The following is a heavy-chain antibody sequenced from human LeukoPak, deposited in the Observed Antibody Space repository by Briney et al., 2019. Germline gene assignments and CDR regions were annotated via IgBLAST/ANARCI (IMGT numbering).Heavy chain of an antibody. CDR2: ISGSGGST. Sequence: GGSLRLSCAASGFTFSSYAMSWVRQAPGKGLEWVSAISGSGGSTYYADSVKGRFTISRDNSKNTLYLQMNSLRAEDTAVYYCAKVLYYYDSSSYCHAFDIWGQGTMVTVSS. CDR3: AKVLYYYDSSSYCHAFDI. J-gene: IGHJ3*02. CDR1: GFTFSSYA. D-gene: IGHD3-22*01. V-gene: IGHV3-23*01.